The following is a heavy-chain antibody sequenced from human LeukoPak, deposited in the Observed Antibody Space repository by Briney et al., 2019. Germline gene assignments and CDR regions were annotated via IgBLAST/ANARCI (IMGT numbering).Heavy chain of an antibody. V-gene: IGHV5-51*01. D-gene: IGHD3-22*01. Sequence: GESRKIPCKGSGYSFTSYWIGWARQIPGKGLEWMGIIYPGDSDTRYSPSFQGQVTISADKSISTAYLQWSSLKASDTAMYYCARQVGYDSSGYYRYWGQGTLVTVSS. J-gene: IGHJ4*02. CDR2: IYPGDSDT. CDR1: GYSFTSYW. CDR3: ARQVGYDSSGYYRY.